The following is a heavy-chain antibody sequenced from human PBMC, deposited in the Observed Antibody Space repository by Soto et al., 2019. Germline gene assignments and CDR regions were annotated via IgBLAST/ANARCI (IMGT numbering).Heavy chain of an antibody. CDR3: ARDLYCSGGRCYPSEWFDN. CDR1: GFTSSSSG. V-gene: IGHV3-48*02. CDR2: ISSSSSTI. D-gene: IGHD2-15*01. Sequence: SRSLAGPVAGFTSSSSGMNWVRQAPGDCLEWVSYISSSSSTIYYADSVKGRLTNSRDNGKNSLYLQMTSLRDADTAVYYCARDLYCSGGRCYPSEWFDNWGQGTLVTVSS. J-gene: IGHJ5*02.